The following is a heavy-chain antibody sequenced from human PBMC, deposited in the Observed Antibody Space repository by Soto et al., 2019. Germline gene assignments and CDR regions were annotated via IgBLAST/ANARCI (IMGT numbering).Heavy chain of an antibody. V-gene: IGHV3-23*01. CDR1: GFTFNSYA. Sequence: GGSLRLSCAASGFTFNSYAMSWVRQAPGKGLEWVSAISVSGATTYYADSVKGRFTISRDISENTLYLQMSSLRAEDTAVYYCSMRGHCSVDNCYWYFDYCGPRTLASVSS. J-gene: IGHJ4*02. CDR3: SMRGHCSVDNCYWYFDY. D-gene: IGHD1-20*01. CDR2: ISVSGATT.